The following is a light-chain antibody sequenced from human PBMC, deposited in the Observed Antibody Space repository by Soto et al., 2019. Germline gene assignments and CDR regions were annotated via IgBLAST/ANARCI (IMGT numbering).Light chain of an antibody. J-gene: IGKJ3*01. Sequence: DFQMTQSPSTLSASVGDRVTITCRASQSISSWLAWYQQKPGKAPKLLIYKASNLESGVPSRFSGSGSGTEFTLTISSLQPEDFAIYYCQQYRTHPFTFGPGTKVDSK. V-gene: IGKV1-5*03. CDR1: QSISSW. CDR3: QQYRTHPFT. CDR2: KAS.